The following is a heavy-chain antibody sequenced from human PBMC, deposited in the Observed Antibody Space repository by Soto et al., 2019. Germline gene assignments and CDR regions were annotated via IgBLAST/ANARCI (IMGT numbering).Heavy chain of an antibody. V-gene: IGHV3-64D*06. CDR1: GFTFSNFA. CDR2: ITSNGDNT. CDR3: AREVRYYYDSSAISDAFDI. D-gene: IGHD3-22*01. Sequence: PGGSLRLSCSASGFTFSNFAMHWVRQAPGKGLEYVSGITSNGDNTYHADSVQGRFTISRDNSKSTLYLQMTSLRVEDTAVYYCAREVRYYYDSSAISDAFDIWGQGTMVTVSS. J-gene: IGHJ3*02.